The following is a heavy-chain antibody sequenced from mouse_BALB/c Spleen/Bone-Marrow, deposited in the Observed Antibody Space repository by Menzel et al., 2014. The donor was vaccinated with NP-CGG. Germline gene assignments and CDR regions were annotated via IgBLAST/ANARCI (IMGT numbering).Heavy chain of an antibody. Sequence: EVQRVESGGGLVKPGGSLKLSCAASGFTFSGYAMSWVRQTPEKRLEWVASISGGGGAYYPASMKGRFTISRDNARNNLHLQMSSLRSEDTAMYYCTRAMSRGNFFDNWGQGTALTVSS. D-gene: IGHD2-3*01. V-gene: IGHV5-6-5*01. CDR2: ISGGGGA. J-gene: IGHJ2*01. CDR3: TRAMSRGNFFDN. CDR1: GFTFSGYA.